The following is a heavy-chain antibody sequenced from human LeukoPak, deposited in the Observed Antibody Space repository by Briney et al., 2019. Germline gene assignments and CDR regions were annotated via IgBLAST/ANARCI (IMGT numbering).Heavy chain of an antibody. CDR1: GGSISSSSYY. J-gene: IGHJ4*02. D-gene: IGHD6-13*01. CDR2: IYYSGST. V-gene: IGHV4-39*01. CDR3: ARAPRVSRDFDY. Sequence: PSETLSLTCTVSGGSISSSSYYWGWIRQPPGKGLEWIGSIYYSGSTDYNPSLKSRVTISVDTFKNQFSLKLSSVTAADTAVYYCARAPRVSRDFDYWGQGTLVTVSS.